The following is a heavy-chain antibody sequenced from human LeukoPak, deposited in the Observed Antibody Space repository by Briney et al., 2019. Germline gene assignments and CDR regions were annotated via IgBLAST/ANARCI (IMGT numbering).Heavy chain of an antibody. CDR2: VYYSGNT. J-gene: IGHJ4*02. V-gene: IGHV4-59*01. Sequence: SETLSLTCTVSGGSISSYYWSWIRQPPGKGLEWIGYVYYSGNTNYNPSLKSRVTISIDMSKNQFSLKLSSVTAADTAVYYCARGLLYEDYWGQGTLVTVSS. D-gene: IGHD3-10*01. CDR3: ARGLLYEDY. CDR1: GGSISSYY.